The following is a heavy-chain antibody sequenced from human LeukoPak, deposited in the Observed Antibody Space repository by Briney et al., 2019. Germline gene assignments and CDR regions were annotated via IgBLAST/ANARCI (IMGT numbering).Heavy chain of an antibody. CDR2: ISGIGGST. CDR3: AKVGHSSSLDY. D-gene: IGHD6-13*01. J-gene: IGHJ4*02. Sequence: GGSLRLSCAASGFTFSSYAMSWVRQAPGKGLEWVSAISGIGGSTYYADSVKGRFTISRDNSKNTLYLQMNSLRAEDTGVYYCAKVGHSSSLDYWGQGTLVTVSS. CDR1: GFTFSSYA. V-gene: IGHV3-23*01.